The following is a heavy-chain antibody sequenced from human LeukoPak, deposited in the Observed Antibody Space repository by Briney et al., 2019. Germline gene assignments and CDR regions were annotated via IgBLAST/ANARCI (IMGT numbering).Heavy chain of an antibody. Sequence: SETLSLTCTVSGGSISNYYWTWIRQPPGKGLEWIGFISCSGNTNYNPSLKSRVTISLDTSKNQFSLKLISVTAADTAVYYCARERNWFDPWGQGTLVTVSS. CDR1: GGSISNYY. J-gene: IGHJ5*02. CDR2: ISCSGNT. V-gene: IGHV4-59*01. CDR3: ARERNWFDP.